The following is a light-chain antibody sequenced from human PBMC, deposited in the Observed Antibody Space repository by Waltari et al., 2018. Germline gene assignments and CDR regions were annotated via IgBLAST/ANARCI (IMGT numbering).Light chain of an antibody. J-gene: IGKJ1*01. Sequence: EIVLTQSPGTASLSPGERVTLSCRASQSVGSSSLAWYQQKPGQAPRRVIYRAYRGATGIPDRFSGSGSETDFSLTISRLEPEDFAVYYCQQHGTLPATFGQGTKVEIK. CDR2: RAY. CDR3: QQHGTLPAT. V-gene: IGKV3-20*01. CDR1: QSVGSSS.